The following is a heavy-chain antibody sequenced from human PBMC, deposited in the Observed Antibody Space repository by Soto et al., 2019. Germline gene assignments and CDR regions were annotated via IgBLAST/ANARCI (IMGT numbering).Heavy chain of an antibody. Sequence: SETLSLTCTVSGGSNSSGGYYWNWIRRHPGKGLEWIGYTYYSENTYYNPSLNSRITISADTSKNQFSLKLSSVTAADTAVYYCARLSSSGWPIDSWGQGTLVTVSS. CDR3: ARLSSSGWPIDS. CDR2: TYYSENT. J-gene: IGHJ4*02. V-gene: IGHV4-31*03. D-gene: IGHD6-19*01. CDR1: GGSNSSGGYY.